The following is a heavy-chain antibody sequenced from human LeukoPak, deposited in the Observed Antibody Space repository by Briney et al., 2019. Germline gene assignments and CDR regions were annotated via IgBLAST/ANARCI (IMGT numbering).Heavy chain of an antibody. D-gene: IGHD6-13*01. CDR1: GGTFSSYA. CDR2: INPSGGST. CDR3: ARGRDYSNREAFDI. V-gene: IGHV1-46*01. J-gene: IGHJ3*02. Sequence: GSSVKVSCKVSGGTFSSYAISWVRQAPGQGLEWMGIINPSGGSTTYAQKFQGRVTMTRDMSTSTVYMELSSLRSEDTAVYYCARGRDYSNREAFDIWGQGTMVTVSS.